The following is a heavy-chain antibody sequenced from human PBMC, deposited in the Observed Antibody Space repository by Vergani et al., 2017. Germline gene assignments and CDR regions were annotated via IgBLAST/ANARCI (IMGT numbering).Heavy chain of an antibody. D-gene: IGHD1-7*01. V-gene: IGHV3-21*01. J-gene: IGHJ3*02. Sequence: EVQLVESGGGLVKPGGSLRVSCAASGFTFSSYSMNWVRQAPGKGLEWVSSIGTSSSYIYYADSVKGRFTISRDNAKNSMYLQVNSLRAEDTAVYYCARDRLRWNYGNDAFDIWGQGKMVTGSS. CDR2: IGTSSSYI. CDR1: GFTFSSYS. CDR3: ARDRLRWNYGNDAFDI.